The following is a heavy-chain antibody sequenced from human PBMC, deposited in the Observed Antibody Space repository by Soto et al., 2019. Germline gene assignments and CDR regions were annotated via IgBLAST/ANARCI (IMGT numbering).Heavy chain of an antibody. CDR2: IYYDGSDK. Sequence: PGGSLRLSCAASGFTFNIYGMHWVRQAPGKGLEWVAVIYYDGSDKYYADSVKGRFTISRDNSKNTLYLELNSLRADDTGVYYCARGSPPYDILTGYWSAYYYYYGMDVWGQGTTVTVS. J-gene: IGHJ6*02. V-gene: IGHV3-33*01. CDR3: ARGSPPYDILTGYWSAYYYYYGMDV. D-gene: IGHD3-9*01. CDR1: GFTFNIYG.